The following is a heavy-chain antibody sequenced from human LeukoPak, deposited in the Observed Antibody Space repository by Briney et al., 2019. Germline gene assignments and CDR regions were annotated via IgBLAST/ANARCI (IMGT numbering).Heavy chain of an antibody. V-gene: IGHV1-2*02. CDR2: INPNSGGT. CDR1: GYTFTGYY. CDR3: ARVLLLNYDILTGYYLGDHYYMDV. D-gene: IGHD3-9*01. J-gene: IGHJ6*03. Sequence: RASVKVSCKASGYTFTGYYMHWVRQAPGQGLEWMGWINPNSGGTNYAQKFQGRVTMTRDTSISTAYMELSRLRSDDTAVYYCARVLLLNYDILTGYYLGDHYYMDVWGKGTTVTVSS.